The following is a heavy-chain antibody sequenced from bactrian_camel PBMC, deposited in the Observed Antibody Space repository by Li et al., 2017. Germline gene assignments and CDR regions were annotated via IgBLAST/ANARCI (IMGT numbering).Heavy chain of an antibody. V-gene: IGHV3S31*01. CDR1: GFTFSDYT. Sequence: VQLVESGGDLVRPGGSLRLSCAASGFTFSDYTMTWVRQAPGKGLEYVTAIDSGGGSYYPDSVKGRFSISRDNAKNTLYLQMNSLQTEDMAVYYCAACRTSLRDETQFRYWGQGTQVTVS. CDR3: AACRTSLRDETQFRY. J-gene: IGHJ6*01. CDR2: IDSGGGS.